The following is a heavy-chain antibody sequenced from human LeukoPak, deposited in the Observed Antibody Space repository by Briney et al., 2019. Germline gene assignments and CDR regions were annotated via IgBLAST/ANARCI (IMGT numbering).Heavy chain of an antibody. D-gene: IGHD5-18*01. CDR1: GFTFSTYW. CDR3: APEGGSSYDY. CDR2: INSDGSAA. Sequence: GGSLRLSCAASGFTFSTYWMHWVRQVPGKGLVWVSRINSDGSAADYADAVKGRFTISRDNAKKTLYLEMNSLRAEDTALYYCAPEGGSSYDYWGQGTLVTVSS. J-gene: IGHJ4*02. V-gene: IGHV3-74*01.